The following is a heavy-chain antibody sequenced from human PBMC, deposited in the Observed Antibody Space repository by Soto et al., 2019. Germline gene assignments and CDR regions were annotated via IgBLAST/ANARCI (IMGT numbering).Heavy chain of an antibody. J-gene: IGHJ6*02. V-gene: IGHV1-8*01. CDR3: APGDCTNGVCYTWDRRGYSYGMDV. CDR1: GYTFTSYD. Sequence: QVQLVQSGAEVKKPGASVKVSCKASGYTFTSYDINWVRQATGQGLEWMGWMNPNSGNTGYAQKFQGGATMPRNPSISTAYRELSTLRSEDTAVYYCAPGDCTNGVCYTWDRRGYSYGMDVWGQGTRVTVSS. D-gene: IGHD2-8*01. CDR2: MNPNSGNT.